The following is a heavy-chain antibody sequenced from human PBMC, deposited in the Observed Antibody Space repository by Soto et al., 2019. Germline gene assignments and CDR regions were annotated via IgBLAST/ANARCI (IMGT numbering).Heavy chain of an antibody. CDR2: ISPSNDNS. D-gene: IGHD1-7*01. Sequence: QVQMVQSGAEVKKPGTSVKVSCKASGYALINYAVTWVRQAPGEGLEWMGWISPSNDNSYSAQKFQDRVTMFTETSSNTVCMELRRLTSDDTAVYYCSREGGNTGTSDYWGQGTLVTVSS. CDR3: SREGGNTGTSDY. CDR1: GYALINYA. V-gene: IGHV1-18*01. J-gene: IGHJ4*02.